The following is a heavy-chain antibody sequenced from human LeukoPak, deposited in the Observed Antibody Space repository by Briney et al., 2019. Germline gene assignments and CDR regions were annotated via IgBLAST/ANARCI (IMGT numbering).Heavy chain of an antibody. V-gene: IGHV1-46*01. CDR2: INPSGGST. Sequence: GASVKVSCKASGYTFTSYYMHWVRQAPGQGLEWMGIINPSGGSTSYAQKFQGRVTMTRDMSTSTVYMELSSLRSEDTAVYYCARDQLLWFGEPLEVGYYYYMDVWGKGTTVTVSS. D-gene: IGHD3-10*01. CDR1: GYTFTSYY. J-gene: IGHJ6*03. CDR3: ARDQLLWFGEPLEVGYYYYMDV.